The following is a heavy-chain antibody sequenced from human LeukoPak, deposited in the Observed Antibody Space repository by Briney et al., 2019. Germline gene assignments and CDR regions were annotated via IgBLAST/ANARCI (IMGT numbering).Heavy chain of an antibody. V-gene: IGHV5-51*01. CDR1: GYSFTSYW. J-gene: IGHJ6*03. Sequence: GESLKISCKGPGYSFTSYWIGWVRQMPGKGLEWMGIIYPGDSDTRYSPSFQGQVTISADKSISTAYLRWSSLKASDTAMYYCARHITMVPGVIIDVRYMDVWGKGTTVTVSS. D-gene: IGHD3-10*01. CDR3: ARHITMVPGVIIDVRYMDV. CDR2: IYPGDSDT.